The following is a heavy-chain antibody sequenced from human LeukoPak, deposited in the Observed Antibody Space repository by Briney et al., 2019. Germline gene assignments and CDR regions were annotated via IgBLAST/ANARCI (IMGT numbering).Heavy chain of an antibody. CDR3: ARVMSSPARYYDFWSGYYLFDP. D-gene: IGHD3-3*01. CDR1: GGSFSGYY. J-gene: IGHJ5*02. V-gene: IGHV4-34*01. CDR2: INHSGST. Sequence: SETLSLTCAVYGGSFSGYYWSWIRQPPGKGLEWIGEINHSGSTNYNPSLKSRVTISVDTSKNQFSLKLSSVTVADTAVYYCARVMSSPARYYDFWSGYYLFDPWGQGTLVTVSS.